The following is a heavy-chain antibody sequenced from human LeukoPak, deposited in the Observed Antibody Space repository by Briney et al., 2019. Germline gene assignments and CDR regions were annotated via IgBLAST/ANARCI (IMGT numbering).Heavy chain of an antibody. D-gene: IGHD3-10*01. CDR3: ARRYYYGSGSYQKGVNWFDP. CDR1: GGSISSYY. CDR2: IYYSGST. V-gene: IGHV4-59*08. Sequence: SETLCLTCTVSGGSISSYYWSWIRQPPGKGLEWIGYIYYSGSTNYNPSLKSRVTISVDTSKNQFSLKLSSVNAEDTAVYSCARRYYYGSGSYQKGVNWFDPWGQGTLVTVSS. J-gene: IGHJ5*01.